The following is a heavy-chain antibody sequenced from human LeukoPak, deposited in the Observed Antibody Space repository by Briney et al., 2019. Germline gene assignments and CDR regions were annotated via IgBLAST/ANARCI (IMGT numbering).Heavy chain of an antibody. CDR3: AKARYSGSPALDF. Sequence: GGSLRLSCAASGFAFSSNGMHWGRHTPGKGLDWVAFTRYDESKTFYGDSVRGRFTISRDNSKNTLYLQMNSLTTDDSAVYYCAKARYSGSPALDFWGQGTLVTVSS. CDR2: TRYDESKT. J-gene: IGHJ4*02. D-gene: IGHD1-26*01. V-gene: IGHV3-30*02. CDR1: GFAFSSNG.